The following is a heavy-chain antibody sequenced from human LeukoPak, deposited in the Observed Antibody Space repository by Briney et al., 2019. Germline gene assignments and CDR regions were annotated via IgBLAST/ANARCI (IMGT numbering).Heavy chain of an antibody. CDR1: GFTFTSYD. CDR2: IRYDGSFK. Sequence: GGSLRLSCAASGFTFTSYDMHWVRQAPGKGLEWVALIRYDGSFKSYADSVKGRFTISRDNSKNTLCLQMNSLRAEDTAFYYCAKDGRHWNFDYWGQGTLVTVSS. V-gene: IGHV3-30*02. D-gene: IGHD1-1*01. J-gene: IGHJ4*02. CDR3: AKDGRHWNFDY.